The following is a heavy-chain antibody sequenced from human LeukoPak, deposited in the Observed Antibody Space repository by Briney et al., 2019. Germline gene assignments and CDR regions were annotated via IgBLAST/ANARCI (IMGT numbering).Heavy chain of an antibody. Sequence: SVKVSCKASGGTFSSYAISWVRQAPGQGLEWMGGIIPIFGTANYAQKFQGRVTITADKSTSTAYMELSSLRSEDTAVYYCAREGLPPAANYYYYYMDVWGKGTTVTVSS. D-gene: IGHD2-2*01. CDR2: IIPIFGTA. J-gene: IGHJ6*03. CDR1: GGTFSSYA. CDR3: AREGLPPAANYYYYYMDV. V-gene: IGHV1-69*06.